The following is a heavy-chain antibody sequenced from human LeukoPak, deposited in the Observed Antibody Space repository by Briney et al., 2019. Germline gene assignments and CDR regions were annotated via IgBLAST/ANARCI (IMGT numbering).Heavy chain of an antibody. Sequence: ASVKVSCKASGYTFTGYYMHWVRQAPGQGLEWMGWINPNSGGTNYAQKFQGRVTMTRDTSVSTAYMELSRLRSDDTAVYYCARVPAAMRTEYFQHWGQGTLVTVSS. CDR1: GYTFTGYY. V-gene: IGHV1-2*02. D-gene: IGHD2-2*01. J-gene: IGHJ1*01. CDR2: INPNSGGT. CDR3: ARVPAAMRTEYFQH.